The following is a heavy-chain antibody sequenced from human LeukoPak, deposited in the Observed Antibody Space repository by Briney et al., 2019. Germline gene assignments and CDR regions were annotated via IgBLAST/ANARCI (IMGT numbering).Heavy chain of an antibody. CDR1: GYSLGKNYY. J-gene: IGHJ4*01. V-gene: IGHV4-38-2*01. CDR2: IYGRGST. D-gene: IGHD3-16*01. Sequence: SETLSLTCGVSGYSLGKNYYWGWIRQPPGKGLDWIGRIYGRGSTSYNQSLMNRDTMSVDTSKNNLSLKLTSVTAPDTAVYYCARYDSRGSASTRFDYWGQGILVTISS. CDR3: ARYDSRGSASTRFDY.